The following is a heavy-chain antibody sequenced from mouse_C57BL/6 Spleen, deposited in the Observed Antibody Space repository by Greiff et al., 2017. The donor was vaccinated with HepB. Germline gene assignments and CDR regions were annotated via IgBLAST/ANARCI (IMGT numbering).Heavy chain of an antibody. Sequence: QVQLQQPGAELVKPGASVKLSCKASGYTFTSYWMHWVKQRPGQGLEWIGMIHPNSGSTNYNEKFKSKGTLTVDKSSSTAYMQLSSLTSEDSAVYYCAVTPGVYYFDYWGQGTTLTVSS. CDR3: AVTPGVYYFDY. CDR2: IHPNSGST. CDR1: GYTFTSYW. D-gene: IGHD2-13*01. V-gene: IGHV1-64*01. J-gene: IGHJ2*01.